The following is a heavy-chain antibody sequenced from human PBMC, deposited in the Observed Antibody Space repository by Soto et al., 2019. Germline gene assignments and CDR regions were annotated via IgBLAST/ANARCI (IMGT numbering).Heavy chain of an antibody. J-gene: IGHJ4*02. CDR1: GYSFIDYW. Sequence: PGESLKISCKGSGYSFIDYWIGWVRQVPGKGLEWMGVIYPGDSDTRYSPSFQGQVTISADKSTSTAYLQWSSLKASDTAMYYCARSYYYDSSVYYRPGYFDYWGQGTLVTVSS. CDR2: IYPGDSDT. D-gene: IGHD3-22*01. CDR3: ARSYYYDSSVYYRPGYFDY. V-gene: IGHV5-51*01.